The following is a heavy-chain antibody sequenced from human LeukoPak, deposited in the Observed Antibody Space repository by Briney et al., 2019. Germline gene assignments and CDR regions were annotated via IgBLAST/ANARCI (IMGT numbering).Heavy chain of an antibody. J-gene: IGHJ4*02. Sequence: SETLSLTCTVSGDSITNYYWSWIRQPAGKGLEWIGRIFLTGSNYNPSLKSRVTISVDTSKNQFSLKLSSVTAADTAVYYCARGDYDSSGYYYDYWGQGTLVTVSS. CDR3: ARGDYDSSGYYYDY. CDR2: IFLTGS. D-gene: IGHD3-22*01. V-gene: IGHV4-4*07. CDR1: GDSITNYY.